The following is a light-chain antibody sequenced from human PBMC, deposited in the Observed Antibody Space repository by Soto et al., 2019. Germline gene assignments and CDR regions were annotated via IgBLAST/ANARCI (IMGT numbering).Light chain of an antibody. CDR3: QQYNNWPPYT. V-gene: IGKV3-15*01. Sequence: EIVMTQSPVTLSVSPGEGATLSCRASQSVSSNLAWYQQKPGQAPRLLIYGVSTRATGIPARFSGSGSGTEFTLTISSLQSEDFAVYYCQQYNNWPPYTFGQGTKLEIE. J-gene: IGKJ2*01. CDR1: QSVSSN. CDR2: GVS.